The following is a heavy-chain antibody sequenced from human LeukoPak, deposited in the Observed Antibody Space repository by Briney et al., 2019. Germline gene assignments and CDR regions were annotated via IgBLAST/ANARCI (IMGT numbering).Heavy chain of an antibody. CDR3: ARGPMIVVAQYFQH. CDR2: INPNSGGT. Sequence: ASVKVSCKASGYTFTGYYMHWVRQAPGQGLEWMGWINPNSGGTNYAQKFQGRVTMTRDTSISTAYMELSRLRSDDTAVYYCARGPMIVVAQYFQHWGQGTLVTVSP. CDR1: GYTFTGYY. V-gene: IGHV1-2*02. D-gene: IGHD3-22*01. J-gene: IGHJ1*01.